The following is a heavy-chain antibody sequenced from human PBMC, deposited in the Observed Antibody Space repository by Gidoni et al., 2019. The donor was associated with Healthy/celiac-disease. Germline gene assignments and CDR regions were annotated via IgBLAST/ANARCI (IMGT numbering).Heavy chain of an antibody. CDR2: ISAYNGNT. CDR3: ARVNQPGDSRGWYGDDY. D-gene: IGHD6-19*01. Sequence: QVQLVQSGAEVKKPGASVTVSCTPSGYTFSSCGISWVRQAPGQGLEWMGWISAYNGNTNYAQKLQGRVTMTTDTSTSTAYMELRSLRSDDTAVYYCARVNQPGDSRGWYGDDYWGQGTLVTVSS. V-gene: IGHV1-18*04. J-gene: IGHJ4*02. CDR1: GYTFSSCG.